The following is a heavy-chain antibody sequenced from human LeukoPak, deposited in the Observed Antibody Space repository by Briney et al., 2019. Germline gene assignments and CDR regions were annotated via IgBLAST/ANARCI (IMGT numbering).Heavy chain of an antibody. J-gene: IGHJ3*02. D-gene: IGHD4-17*01. Sequence: KPSQTLSLTCTVSGGSITSGDYYWSWIRQPPGKGLEWIAYMYYSGSTYYNPSLKSRVTMSADTSKNQFSLKLSSMTAADTAVYYCARDLVTVTKGFDIWGQGTVVSVSS. V-gene: IGHV4-30-4*01. CDR2: MYYSGST. CDR1: GGSITSGDYY. CDR3: ARDLVTVTKGFDI.